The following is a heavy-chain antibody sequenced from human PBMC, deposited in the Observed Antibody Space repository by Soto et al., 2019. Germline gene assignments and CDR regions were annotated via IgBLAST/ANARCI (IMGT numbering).Heavy chain of an antibody. CDR3: AKKVNSGPGSQYFDY. D-gene: IGHD3-10*01. V-gene: IGHV3-23*01. Sequence: LRLSCAASGFTFSSYSMSWVRQAPGKGLEWVSGFRSSGDDGTTYYADSVKGRFTISRDNSKNTLFLQMDNLRAEDTAIYYCAKKVNSGPGSQYFDYWGQGTLVTVSS. J-gene: IGHJ4*02. CDR1: GFTFSSYS. CDR2: FRSSGDDGTT.